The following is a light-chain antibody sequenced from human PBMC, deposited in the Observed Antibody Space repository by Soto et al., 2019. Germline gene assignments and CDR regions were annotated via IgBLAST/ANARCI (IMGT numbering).Light chain of an antibody. J-gene: IGLJ2*01. CDR3: SSYAGSDNFVV. Sequence: QSALTQPPSAAGSPGQSVTISCTGTSSDVGGYNYVSWYQQHPGKAPKLMIYEVTKRPSGVPDRFSGSKSGNTASLTVSGLQAEDEADDYGSSYAGSDNFVVFGGGTKLTVL. CDR2: EVT. V-gene: IGLV2-8*01. CDR1: SSDVGGYNY.